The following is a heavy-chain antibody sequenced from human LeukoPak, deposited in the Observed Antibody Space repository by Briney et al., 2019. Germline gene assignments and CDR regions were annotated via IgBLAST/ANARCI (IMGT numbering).Heavy chain of an antibody. CDR1: GGTFSSYA. Sequence: SVKVSRKASGGTFSSYAISWVRQAPGQGLEWMGRIIPIFGTANYAQKFQGRVTITTDESTSTAYMELSSLRSEDTAVYYCARASIVVVPAAAYYYYYMDVWGKGTTVTVSS. J-gene: IGHJ6*03. CDR3: ARASIVVVPAAAYYYYYMDV. V-gene: IGHV1-69*05. D-gene: IGHD2-2*01. CDR2: IIPIFGTA.